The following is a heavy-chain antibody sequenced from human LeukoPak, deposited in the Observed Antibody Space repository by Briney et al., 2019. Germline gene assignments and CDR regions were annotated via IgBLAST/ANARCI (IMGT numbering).Heavy chain of an antibody. Sequence: GGSLRLSCAVSGITLSNYGMSWVRQAPGRGLEWVAGISDSGGSTNYADSVKGRFTISRDNRKNTLYLQMNSLRAEDTAVYFCARRGVVIRVILVGFHKEAYYFDSWGQGALVTVSS. CDR1: GITLSNYG. CDR3: ARRGVVIRVILVGFHKEAYYFDS. CDR2: ISDSGGST. J-gene: IGHJ4*02. V-gene: IGHV3-23*01. D-gene: IGHD3-22*01.